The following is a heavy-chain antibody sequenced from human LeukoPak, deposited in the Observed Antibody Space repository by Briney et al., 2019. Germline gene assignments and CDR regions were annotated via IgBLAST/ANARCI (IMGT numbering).Heavy chain of an antibody. Sequence: GGSLRLSCAASGFTFSSYDMPWVRQATGKGLEWVSAIGTAGDTYYPGSVKGRFTISGENAKNSLYLQMNSLRAGDTAVYYCARAPFGYGVDYWGQGTLVTVSS. D-gene: IGHD5-18*01. CDR2: IGTAGDT. J-gene: IGHJ4*02. CDR1: GFTFSSYD. V-gene: IGHV3-13*01. CDR3: ARAPFGYGVDY.